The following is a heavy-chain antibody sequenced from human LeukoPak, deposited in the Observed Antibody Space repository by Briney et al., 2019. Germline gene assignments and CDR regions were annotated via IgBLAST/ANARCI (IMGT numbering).Heavy chain of an antibody. CDR2: IKQDRSEK. Sequence: GGSLRLSCAASGFTFTTYWMSWVRQAPGKGLEWVAHIKQDRSEKYYVDSVKGRFTIARDNAKNSLYLQMNSLRDEDTAVYYCARDPSRGYNYGDGDYWGQGTLVIVSS. D-gene: IGHD5-18*01. V-gene: IGHV3-7*01. CDR1: GFTFTTYW. J-gene: IGHJ4*02. CDR3: ARDPSRGYNYGDGDY.